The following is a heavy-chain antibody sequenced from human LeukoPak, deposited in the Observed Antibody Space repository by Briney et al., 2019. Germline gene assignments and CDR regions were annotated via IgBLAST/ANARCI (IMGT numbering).Heavy chain of an antibody. CDR2: IKQDGGEK. J-gene: IGHJ4*02. CDR3: AGRGDGNLYYFDH. D-gene: IGHD5-24*01. CDR1: GFTFSSYW. Sequence: VGSLRLSCAASGFTFSSYWMSWVRQAPGKGLEWVANIKQDGGEKYYVDSVKGRFTISRENAKNSLYLQMNSLRPEDTAVYYCAGRGDGNLYYFDHWGQGTLVTASS. V-gene: IGHV3-7*04.